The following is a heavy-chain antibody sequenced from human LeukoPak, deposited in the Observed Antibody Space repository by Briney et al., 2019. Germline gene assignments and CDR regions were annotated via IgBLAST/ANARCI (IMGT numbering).Heavy chain of an antibody. J-gene: IGHJ4*02. V-gene: IGHV3-30*01. D-gene: IGHD3/OR15-3a*01. CDR3: ASWTKGYFDY. CDR1: GFIFSSYA. Sequence: GGSLRLSCAASGFIFSSYAMHWVRQTPGKGLEWVAGIAYDGGNKYSADSVKGRFTVSRDNSKNTLYLQMDNLRVEDRAVYYCASWTKGYFDYWGQGTLVTVSS. CDR2: IAYDGGNK.